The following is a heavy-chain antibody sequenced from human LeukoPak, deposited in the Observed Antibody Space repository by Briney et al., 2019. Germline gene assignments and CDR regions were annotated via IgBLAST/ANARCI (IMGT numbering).Heavy chain of an antibody. CDR2: INPNSGGT. CDR1: GYTFTGYY. D-gene: IGHD5-24*01. CDR3: ARDLGRWLQLSRYFDY. Sequence: ASVKVSCKASGYTFTGYYMHWVRQAPGQGLEWMGWINPNSGGTNYAQKFQGRVTMTRDTSISTAYMELRRLRSVDTAVYYCARDLGRWLQLSRYFDYWGQGTLVTVSS. J-gene: IGHJ4*02. V-gene: IGHV1-2*02.